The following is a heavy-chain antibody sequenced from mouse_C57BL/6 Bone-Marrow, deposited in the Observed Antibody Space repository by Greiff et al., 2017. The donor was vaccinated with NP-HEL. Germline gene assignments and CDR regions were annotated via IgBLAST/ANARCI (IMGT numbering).Heavy chain of an antibody. CDR1: GYTFTSYW. CDR2: IYPGSGST. D-gene: IGHD1-3*01. J-gene: IGHJ4*01. Sequence: QVQLQQPGAELVKPGASVKMSCKASGYTFTSYWITWVKQRPGQGLEWIGDIYPGSGSTNYNEKFKSKATLTVDTSSSTAYMQLSSLTSEDSAVSYCARSKGVVPYYAMDYWGQGTSVTVSS. V-gene: IGHV1-55*01. CDR3: ARSKGVVPYYAMDY.